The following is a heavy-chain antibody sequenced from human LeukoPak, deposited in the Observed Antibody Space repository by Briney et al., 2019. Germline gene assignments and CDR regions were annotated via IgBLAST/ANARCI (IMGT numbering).Heavy chain of an antibody. V-gene: IGHV3-23*01. Sequence: GGSLRLSCAASGFTFKNYAMSWVRQAPGKGLEWVSAISGSDAGTYYADSVKGRFTISRDNSKNTLYLQMNSLRADDTAMYYCAKDPRAAGPYYYYYYMDVWGQGTTVTVSS. D-gene: IGHD6-13*01. CDR1: GFTFKNYA. CDR3: AKDPRAAGPYYYYYYMDV. J-gene: IGHJ6*03. CDR2: ISGSDAGT.